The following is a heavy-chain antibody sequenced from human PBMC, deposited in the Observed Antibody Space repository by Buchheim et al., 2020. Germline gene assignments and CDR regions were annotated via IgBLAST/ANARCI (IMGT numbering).Heavy chain of an antibody. CDR2: IYYTGAT. CDR3: ARDGYNNFGEYFAMDV. CDR1: GGSINRGGYY. Sequence: QMQLQESGPGLVKPLQTLSLTCTVSGGSINRGGYYWSWIRQHSVRGLEWIGYIYYTGATYYRPSLKSRVSISFYMSQNQFSLRVNSVTAAYTAVYFCARDGYNNFGEYFAMDVWGQGT. V-gene: IGHV4-31*03. J-gene: IGHJ6*02. D-gene: IGHD4-11*01.